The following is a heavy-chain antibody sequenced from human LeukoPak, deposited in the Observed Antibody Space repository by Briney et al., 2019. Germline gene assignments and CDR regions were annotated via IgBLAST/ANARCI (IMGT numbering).Heavy chain of an antibody. CDR3: TKASGGSDYGYFEY. CDR2: IRYDGSNK. J-gene: IGHJ4*02. V-gene: IGHV3-30*02. CDR1: GFTFSSYA. D-gene: IGHD5-12*01. Sequence: GGSLRLSCAASGFTFSSYAMHWVRQAPGKGLEWVAFIRYDGSNKEYADSVKGRFTISRDNSKNTLYLQMNSLRAEDTAVYYCTKASGGSDYGYFEYWGQGTLVIVS.